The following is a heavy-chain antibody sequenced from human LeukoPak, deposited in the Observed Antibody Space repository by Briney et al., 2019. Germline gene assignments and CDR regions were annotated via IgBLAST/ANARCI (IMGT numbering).Heavy chain of an antibody. J-gene: IGHJ6*03. CDR2: ISSSSSYI. Sequence: SGGSLRLSCAASGFTFSSYSMNWVRQAPGKGLEWVSSISSSSSYIYYADSVKGRFTISRDNAKNSLYLQMNSLRAEDTAVYYCARDLAYCGGDCYTYYYYYMDVWGKGTTVTVSS. D-gene: IGHD2-21*02. V-gene: IGHV3-21*01. CDR3: ARDLAYCGGDCYTYYYYYMDV. CDR1: GFTFSSYS.